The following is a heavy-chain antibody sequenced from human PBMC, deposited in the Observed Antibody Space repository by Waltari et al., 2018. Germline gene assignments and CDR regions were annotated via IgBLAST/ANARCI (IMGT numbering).Heavy chain of an antibody. CDR2: ISGSGGST. V-gene: IGHV3-23*01. J-gene: IGHJ6*02. Sequence: EVQLLESGGGLVQPGGSLRLSCAASGFTFSSYAMSWVRQAPGKGLEWVSVISGSGGSTYYADSGKVRFTITRDKSKNTLYLQMNSLRAEDTAVYYCAKELAYGSGNRHNGMDVWGQGTTVTVSS. CDR3: AKELAYGSGNRHNGMDV. CDR1: GFTFSSYA. D-gene: IGHD3-10*01.